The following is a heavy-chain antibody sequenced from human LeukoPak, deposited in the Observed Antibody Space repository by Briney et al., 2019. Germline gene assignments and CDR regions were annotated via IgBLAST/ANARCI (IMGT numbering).Heavy chain of an antibody. Sequence: GSLKLSCAASGFIFSSYSMSWVRQAPGKGLEWVSVITGSGGNTYYADSVKGRFTISKDNSKNTVYLQMSSLRVDDTAVYYCAKAASSSWPSYYYGMDVWGQGTTVTVSS. CDR2: ITGSGGNT. D-gene: IGHD6-13*01. V-gene: IGHV3-23*01. J-gene: IGHJ6*02. CDR3: AKAASSSWPSYYYGMDV. CDR1: GFIFSSYS.